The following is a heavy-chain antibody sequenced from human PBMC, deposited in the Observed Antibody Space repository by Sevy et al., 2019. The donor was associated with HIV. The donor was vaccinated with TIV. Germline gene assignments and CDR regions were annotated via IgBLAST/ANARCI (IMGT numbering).Heavy chain of an antibody. J-gene: IGHJ4*02. CDR1: GFTFSSYA. Sequence: GGSLRLSCAASGFTFSSYAMSWVRQAPGKGLEWVSGISGSGGRTYYADSVKGRFTISRDNSKNTLYLQMKSLRAEDTAVYYCANLGTSYYVSSSYYYQAPFDYWGQGTLVTVSS. CDR3: ANLGTSYYVSSSYYYQAPFDY. CDR2: ISGSGGRT. V-gene: IGHV3-23*01. D-gene: IGHD3-22*01.